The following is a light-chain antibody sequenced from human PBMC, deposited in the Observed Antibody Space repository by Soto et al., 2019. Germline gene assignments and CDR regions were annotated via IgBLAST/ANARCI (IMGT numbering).Light chain of an antibody. CDR1: QRISTW. Sequence: DIHMSLSASTLSASVGDGVTMTCRASQRISTWLAWYQQKPGKAPKLLIYDASSLESGVPSRFSGSGSGTEFTLTICSLQPDDFATYYGQQYNSYSTFAQGTRLEIK. V-gene: IGKV1-5*01. CDR3: QQYNSYST. J-gene: IGKJ5*01. CDR2: DAS.